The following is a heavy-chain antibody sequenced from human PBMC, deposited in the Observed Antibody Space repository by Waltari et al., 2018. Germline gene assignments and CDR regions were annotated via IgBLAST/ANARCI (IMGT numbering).Heavy chain of an antibody. CDR2: IYYSGST. D-gene: IGHD7-27*01. CDR1: GGSISSYF. J-gene: IGHJ4*02. CDR3: AGVDPGQTCYFDY. V-gene: IGHV4-59*01. Sequence: QVQLQESGPGLVKPSETLSLTCTVSGGSISSYFWSWIRQPPGKGLEWIGFIYYSGSTNYNPSLQRRVTISVGTARNQFSLKLSSVAAADTAMYYCAGVDPGQTCYFDYWGRGTLVTGSS.